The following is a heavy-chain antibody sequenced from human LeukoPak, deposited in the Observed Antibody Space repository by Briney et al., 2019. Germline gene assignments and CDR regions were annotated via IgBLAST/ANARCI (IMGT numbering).Heavy chain of an antibody. Sequence: GESLKISCKGSGYSFTSYWIGWVRQMPGKGLEWMGIIYPGDSDTRYSPSFQGQVTIPADKSISTAYLQWSSLKASDTAMYYCARQRTYYDSSGYYDWYFDLWGRGTLVTVSS. CDR1: GYSFTSYW. V-gene: IGHV5-51*01. CDR3: ARQRTYYDSSGYYDWYFDL. D-gene: IGHD3-22*01. J-gene: IGHJ2*01. CDR2: IYPGDSDT.